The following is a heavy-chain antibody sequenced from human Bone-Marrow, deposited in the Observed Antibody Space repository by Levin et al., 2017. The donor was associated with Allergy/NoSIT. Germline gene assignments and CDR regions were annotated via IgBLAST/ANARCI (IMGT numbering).Heavy chain of an antibody. Sequence: GESLKISCAASGFTVSNNYMSWVRQAPGKGLEWVSFIYSGGSTYYADSVKGRFTISRDNSKNTLYLQMNSLRPEDTAVYYCAIRWVWGKGTTVTVSS. V-gene: IGHV3-66*02. CDR2: IYSGGST. J-gene: IGHJ6*04. CDR1: GFTVSNNY. D-gene: IGHD4-23*01. CDR3: AIRWV.